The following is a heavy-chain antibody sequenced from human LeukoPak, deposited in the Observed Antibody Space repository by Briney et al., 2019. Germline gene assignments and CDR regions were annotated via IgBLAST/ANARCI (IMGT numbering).Heavy chain of an antibody. CDR3: ASAGDRGSGDY. J-gene: IGHJ4*02. CDR2: IYTTAST. Sequence: SETMSLTCTVSGGSISSYYWSWIRQPAGKGLELIGRIYTTASTSYTPSLKSRLTMSVDTSKNQFSLKLSSVTAADTAVYYCASAGDRGSGDYWGQGTLVTVSS. D-gene: IGHD1-26*01. V-gene: IGHV4-4*07. CDR1: GGSISSYY.